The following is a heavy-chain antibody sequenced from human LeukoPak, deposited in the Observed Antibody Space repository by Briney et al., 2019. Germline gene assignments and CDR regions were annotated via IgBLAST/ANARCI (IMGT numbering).Heavy chain of an antibody. V-gene: IGHV3-30*18. J-gene: IGHJ4*02. CDR2: MSYGGQNE. Sequence: GRSLRLSCAASGLTFSGYDMHWVRQAPGKGPEWVAVMSYGGQNERYADSVKGRFTISRDNSKNTMFMLMSSLRAEDTAVYYCAKHQVRSHDYWGQGTLVTVSS. CDR1: GLTFSGYD. CDR3: AKHQVRSHDY.